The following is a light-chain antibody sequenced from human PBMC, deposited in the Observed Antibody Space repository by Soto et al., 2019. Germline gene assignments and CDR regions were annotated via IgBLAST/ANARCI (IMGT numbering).Light chain of an antibody. CDR1: QSVSSY. J-gene: IGKJ3*01. CDR3: QQRSSWPHT. V-gene: IGKV3-11*01. Sequence: EIVLTQSPATLSFSPGERATLSCRASQSVSSYLAWYQQKPGQAPRLLIYDASNRATGIPARFSGSGSGTDFTLTISSLEPEDFAVYYCQQRSSWPHTFVPGTKVDVK. CDR2: DAS.